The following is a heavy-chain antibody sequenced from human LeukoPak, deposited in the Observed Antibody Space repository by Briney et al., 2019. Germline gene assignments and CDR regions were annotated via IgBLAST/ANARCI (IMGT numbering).Heavy chain of an antibody. CDR2: ISGSGGST. CDR1: GFTFSNYA. Sequence: GGSLRLSCAASGFTFSNYAMSWVRQAPGKGLEWVSAISGSGGSTYYADSVKGRFTISRDNSKNTLYLQMNSLRAEDTAVYYCAKDHKYRIAAAGRGWYFDYWGQGTLVTVSS. J-gene: IGHJ4*02. V-gene: IGHV3-23*01. D-gene: IGHD6-13*01. CDR3: AKDHKYRIAAAGRGWYFDY.